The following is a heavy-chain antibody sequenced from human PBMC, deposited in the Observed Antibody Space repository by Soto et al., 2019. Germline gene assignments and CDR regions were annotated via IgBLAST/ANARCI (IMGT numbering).Heavy chain of an antibody. V-gene: IGHV1-8*02. CDR2: MNPNSGNT. CDR1: GSPFTSYD. Sequence: APVKVSSKPPGSPFTSYDLTWVRQATGQGLEWMGWMNPNSGNTGYAQKFQGRVTMTRNTSISTAYMELSSLRSEDTAVYYCARGGPETGSSGYRRTYYYYYGMDVWGQGTTVTVSS. D-gene: IGHD6-13*01. J-gene: IGHJ6*02. CDR3: ARGGPETGSSGYRRTYYYYYGMDV.